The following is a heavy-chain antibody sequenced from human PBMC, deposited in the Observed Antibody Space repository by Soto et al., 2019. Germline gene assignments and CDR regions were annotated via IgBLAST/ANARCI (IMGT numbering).Heavy chain of an antibody. V-gene: IGHV3-30-3*01. J-gene: IGHJ6*02. CDR3: ARDSVEAAASFYYGMDV. CDR1: GFTFSSYA. D-gene: IGHD6-13*01. CDR2: ISYDGSNK. Sequence: QVQLVESGGGVVQPGRSLRLFCAASGFTFSSYAMHWVRQAPGKGLEWVAVISYDGSNKYYADSVKGRFTISRDNSKNTLYLQMNSLRAEDTAVYYCARDSVEAAASFYYGMDVWGQGTTVTVSS.